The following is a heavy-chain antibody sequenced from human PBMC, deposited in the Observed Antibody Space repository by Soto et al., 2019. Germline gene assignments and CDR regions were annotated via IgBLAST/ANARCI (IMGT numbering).Heavy chain of an antibody. Sequence: QVQLQESGPGLVKPSETLSLTCTVSGGSISSYYWSWIRQPPRKGLEWIGYIYYSGSTNYNPSLKGRFTISVDTSKNQFSLRLSSVTAADTAVYYCARGGRGGYYGMDVWGQGTTVTVSS. J-gene: IGHJ6*02. CDR3: ARGGRGGYYGMDV. D-gene: IGHD3-16*01. V-gene: IGHV4-59*01. CDR2: IYYSGST. CDR1: GGSISSYY.